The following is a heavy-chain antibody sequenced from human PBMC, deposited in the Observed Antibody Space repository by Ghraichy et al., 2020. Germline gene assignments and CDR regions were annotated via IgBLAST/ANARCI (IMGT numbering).Heavy chain of an antibody. J-gene: IGHJ4*02. CDR1: GFTFSSYA. V-gene: IGHV3-23*01. CDR3: AKSRDGYNQNFDY. CDR2: ISGSGTTT. D-gene: IGHD5-24*01. Sequence: GGSLRLSCAASGFTFSSYAMSWVHQAPGKGPEWVSGISGSGTTTYYAESVKGRFTISRDNFKNTLYLQMNSLRAEDTAVYYCAKSRDGYNQNFDYWGQGTLVTVSS.